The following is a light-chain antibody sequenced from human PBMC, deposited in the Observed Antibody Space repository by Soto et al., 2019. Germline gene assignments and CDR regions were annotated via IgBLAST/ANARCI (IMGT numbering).Light chain of an antibody. CDR3: SSYTSTMTNV. CDR1: SSDVGGFNS. CDR2: DVV. J-gene: IGLJ1*01. V-gene: IGLV2-14*03. Sequence: QSVLTQPASVSGSPGQSITISCTGTSSDVGGFNSVSWYQLRPGTAPKLILYDVVDRPSGVSYRFSGSKSGNTASLTISGLQDADEADYFCSSYTSTMTNVFGSGTKVT.